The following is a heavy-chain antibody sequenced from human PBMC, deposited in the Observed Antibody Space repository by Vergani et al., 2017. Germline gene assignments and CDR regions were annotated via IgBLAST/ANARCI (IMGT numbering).Heavy chain of an antibody. J-gene: IGHJ4*02. V-gene: IGHV3-30*18. CDR3: AKVPLGSGWYPYFDY. D-gene: IGHD6-19*01. Sequence: QVQLVESGGGVVQPGRSLRLSCAASGFTFSSYGMHWVRQAPGKGLEWVAVISYDGSNIYYADSVKGRFTISRDNSKNTLYLQMNSLRAEDTAVYYCAKVPLGSGWYPYFDYWGQGTLVTVSS. CDR1: GFTFSSYG. CDR2: ISYDGSNI.